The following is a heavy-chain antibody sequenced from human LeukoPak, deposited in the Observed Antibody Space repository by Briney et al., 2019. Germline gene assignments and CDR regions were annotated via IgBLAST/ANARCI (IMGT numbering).Heavy chain of an antibody. J-gene: IGHJ4*02. CDR2: INSDGSST. Sequence: GGSLRLSCAASAFSLNAYNMNWVRQAPGKGLVWVSRINSDGSSTSYADSVKGRFTISRDNAKNTLYLQMNSLRAEDTAVYYCARRPSLDDILTGYSIYWGQGTLVTVSS. CDR1: AFSLNAYN. CDR3: ARRPSLDDILTGYSIY. V-gene: IGHV3-74*01. D-gene: IGHD3-9*01.